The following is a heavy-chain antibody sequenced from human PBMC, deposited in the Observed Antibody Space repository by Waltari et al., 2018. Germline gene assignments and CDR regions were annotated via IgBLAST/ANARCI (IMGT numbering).Heavy chain of an antibody. Sequence: QVQLVQSGSELKKPGASVKVSCKASGYTFTSHAMKWVRQAPGQGLEFMGWINHNTGNPFSAQGFTGRFVFSLDTSASTAYMEINSLKAEDTAVYYCARELLGGGAFDSWGQGTLVTVSS. J-gene: IGHJ4*02. V-gene: IGHV7-4-1*02. CDR3: ARELLGGGAFDS. CDR1: GYTFTSHA. D-gene: IGHD3-16*01. CDR2: INHNTGNP.